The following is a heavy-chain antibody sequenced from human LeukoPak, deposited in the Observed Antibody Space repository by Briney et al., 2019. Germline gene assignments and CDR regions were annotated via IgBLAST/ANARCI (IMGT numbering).Heavy chain of an antibody. CDR1: GYTFTSYA. CDR2: INTNTGNP. V-gene: IGHV7-4-1*02. J-gene: IGHJ4*02. Sequence: RRASVKVSCKASGYTFTSYAMNWVRQAPGQGLEWMGWINTNTGNPTYAQGFTGRFVFSLDTSVSTAYLRISSLKAEDTAVYYCARSLWIAAFDYWGQGTLVTVSS. CDR3: ARSLWIAAFDY. D-gene: IGHD6-13*01.